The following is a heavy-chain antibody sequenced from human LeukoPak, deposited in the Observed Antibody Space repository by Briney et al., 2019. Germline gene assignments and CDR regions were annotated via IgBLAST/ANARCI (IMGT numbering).Heavy chain of an antibody. Sequence: ASVNVSCKASGYTFNNFGINWVRQAPGQGLEWMGWISAFNGHTNYAHNLQGRVTMTTDTSTSTAYMELRSLRSDDTAVYYCARDPGSFLSSSGWLNWFDHWGQGTLVTVSS. D-gene: IGHD6-19*01. J-gene: IGHJ5*02. CDR2: ISAFNGHT. CDR3: ARDPGSFLSSSGWLNWFDH. CDR1: GYTFNNFG. V-gene: IGHV1-18*01.